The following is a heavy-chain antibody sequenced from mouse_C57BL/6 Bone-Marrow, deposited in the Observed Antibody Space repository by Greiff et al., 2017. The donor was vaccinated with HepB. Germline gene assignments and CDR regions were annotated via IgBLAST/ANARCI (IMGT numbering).Heavy chain of an antibody. CDR1: GYAFTNYL. CDR2: INPGSGGT. J-gene: IGHJ4*01. D-gene: IGHD2-2*01. V-gene: IGHV1-54*01. Sequence: QVQLQQSGAELVRPGTSVKVSCKASGYAFTNYLIEWVKQRPGQGLEWIGVINPGSGGTNYNEKFKGKATLTADKSSSTAYMQLSSLTSEDSAVYFCARSHYGYDDYAMDYWGQGTSVTVSS. CDR3: ARSHYGYDDYAMDY.